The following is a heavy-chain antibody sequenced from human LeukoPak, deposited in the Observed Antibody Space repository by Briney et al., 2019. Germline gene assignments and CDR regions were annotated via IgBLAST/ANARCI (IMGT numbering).Heavy chain of an antibody. V-gene: IGHV4-39*07. J-gene: IGHJ4*02. D-gene: IGHD5-18*01. CDR2: INHSGST. CDR1: GGSISSSSYY. CDR3: ASPRGYSYGYFDY. Sequence: SETLSLTCTVSGGSISSSSYYWGWIRQPPGKGLEWIGEINHSGSTNYNPSLKSRVTISVDTSKNQFSLKLSSVTAADTAVYYCASPRGYSYGYFDYWGQGTLVTVSS.